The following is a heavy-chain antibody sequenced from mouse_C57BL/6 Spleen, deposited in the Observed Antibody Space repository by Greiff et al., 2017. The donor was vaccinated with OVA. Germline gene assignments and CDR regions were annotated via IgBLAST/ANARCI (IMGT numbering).Heavy chain of an antibody. V-gene: IGHV5-6*01. Sequence: EVQGVESGGDLVKPGGSLKLSCAASGFTFSSYGMSWVRQTPDKRLEWVATISSGGSYTYYPDSVKGRFTISRDNAKNTLYLQMSSLKSEDTAMYYCARHTGYYGSSPDWYFDVWGTGTTVTVSS. J-gene: IGHJ1*03. D-gene: IGHD1-1*01. CDR2: ISSGGSYT. CDR1: GFTFSSYG. CDR3: ARHTGYYGSSPDWYFDV.